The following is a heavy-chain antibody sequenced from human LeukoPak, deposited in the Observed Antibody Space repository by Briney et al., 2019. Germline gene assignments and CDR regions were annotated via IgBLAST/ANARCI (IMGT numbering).Heavy chain of an antibody. J-gene: IGHJ6*03. CDR3: ASSYYYGSGSYFYMDV. D-gene: IGHD3-10*01. CDR1: GYTFTSYD. Sequence: ASVKVSCKASGYTFTSYDINWVRQATGQGLEWMGWMNHNSGNTGYAQKFQGRVTMPRNTSISTAYMELSSLRSEDTAVYYWASSYYYGSGSYFYMDVWGKGTTVTVSS. CDR2: MNHNSGNT. V-gene: IGHV1-8*01.